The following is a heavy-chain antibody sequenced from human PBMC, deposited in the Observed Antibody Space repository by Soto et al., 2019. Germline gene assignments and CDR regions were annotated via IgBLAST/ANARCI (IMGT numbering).Heavy chain of an antibody. D-gene: IGHD2-15*01. CDR1: GGSISSYY. J-gene: IGHJ4*02. CDR2: IYYSGST. V-gene: IGHV4-59*08. Sequence: QVQLQESGPGLVKPSETLSLTCTVSGGSISSYYWSWILQPPGKGLEWIGHIYYSGSTNYNPSLKSRVTISVDTSKNQCSLRLSSVTAADTAVYYCARRSGGTLDYWGQETLVTFSS. CDR3: ARRSGGTLDY.